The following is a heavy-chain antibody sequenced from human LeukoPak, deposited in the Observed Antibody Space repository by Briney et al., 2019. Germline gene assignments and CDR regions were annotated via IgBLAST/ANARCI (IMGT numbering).Heavy chain of an antibody. CDR1: EFTFSDHW. CDR3: ARDFSGCFDP. Sequence: GGSLRLSCAASEFTFSDHWMTWVRQAPGKGLEWVADIKKDGSEKNQVESVKGRFTISRDNAKNTLYLQMNSLRAEDTSVYYCARDFSGCFDPWGQGTLVTVSS. V-gene: IGHV3-7*01. CDR2: IKKDGSEK. J-gene: IGHJ5*02. D-gene: IGHD2/OR15-2a*01.